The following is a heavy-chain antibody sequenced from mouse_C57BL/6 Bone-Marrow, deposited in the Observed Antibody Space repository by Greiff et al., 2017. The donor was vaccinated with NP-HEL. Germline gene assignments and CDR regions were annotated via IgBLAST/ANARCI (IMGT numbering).Heavy chain of an antibody. V-gene: IGHV1-42*01. CDR3: ARWVYGSIGY. J-gene: IGHJ4*01. CDR1: GYSFTGYY. CDR2: INPSTGGT. Sequence: VHVKQSGPELVKPGASVKISCKASGYSFTGYYMNWVKQSPEKSLEWIGEINPSTGGTTYNEKFKAKATLTVDKSSSTAYMQLKSLTSEDSAVYYCARWVYGSIGYWGQGTSVTVSS. D-gene: IGHD1-1*01.